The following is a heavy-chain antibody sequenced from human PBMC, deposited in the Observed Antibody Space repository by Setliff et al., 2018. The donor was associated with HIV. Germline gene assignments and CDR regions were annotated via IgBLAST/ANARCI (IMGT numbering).Heavy chain of an antibody. CDR2: INPSDGTT. J-gene: IGHJ6*02. Sequence: GASVKVSCKVSGYTFTDYYMHWVQQAPGKGLEYMGIINPSDGTTDYTQKFQDRVTMTSDTSTSTVYMELRSLRSEDTAIYYCASRGRYCGGDCYPGDNGMDVWGQGTTVTVSS. CDR1: GYTFTDYY. V-gene: IGHV1-46*01. D-gene: IGHD2-21*02. CDR3: ASRGRYCGGDCYPGDNGMDV.